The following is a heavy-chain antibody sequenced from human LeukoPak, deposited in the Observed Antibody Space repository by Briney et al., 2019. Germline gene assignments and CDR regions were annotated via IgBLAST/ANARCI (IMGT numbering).Heavy chain of an antibody. CDR2: INPNNGGT. V-gene: IGHV1-2*02. CDR1: GYTFTGYY. CDR3: ARSLSGWFDY. D-gene: IGHD6-19*01. Sequence: ASVKVSCKASGYTFTGYYMHWVRQAPGQGLEWMGWINPNNGGTNYAQKFQGRVTMTRDTSTSTVYMELSSLRSEDTAVYYCARSLSGWFDYWGQGTLATVSS. J-gene: IGHJ4*02.